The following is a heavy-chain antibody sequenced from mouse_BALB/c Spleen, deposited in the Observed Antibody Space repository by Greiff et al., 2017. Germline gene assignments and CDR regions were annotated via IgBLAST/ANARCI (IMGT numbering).Heavy chain of an antibody. CDR1: GYTFTDYN. D-gene: IGHD2-14*01. CDR3: AWYDGGFYAMDY. J-gene: IGHJ4*01. Sequence: EVQLQQSGPELVKPGASVKISCKASGYTFTDYNMHWVKQSHGKSLEWIGYIYPYNGGTGYNQKFKSKATLTVDNSSSTAYMELRSLTSEDSAVYYCAWYDGGFYAMDYWGQGTSVTVSS. CDR2: IYPYNGGT. V-gene: IGHV1S29*02.